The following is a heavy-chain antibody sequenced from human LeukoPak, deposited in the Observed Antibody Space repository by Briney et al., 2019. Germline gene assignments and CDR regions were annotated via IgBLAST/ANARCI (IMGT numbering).Heavy chain of an antibody. Sequence: ASVKVSCKTSGYSFTDYYMHWVRQAPGQGLEWMGWINPNSDGTSPAQKFQGRVTMNRDTSITTVYMEVSWLTSDDTAIYYCARADRLHGGPYLIGPWGQGTLVTVSS. J-gene: IGHJ5*02. CDR3: ARADRLHGGPYLIGP. CDR2: INPNSDGT. D-gene: IGHD2-21*01. V-gene: IGHV1-2*02. CDR1: GYSFTDYY.